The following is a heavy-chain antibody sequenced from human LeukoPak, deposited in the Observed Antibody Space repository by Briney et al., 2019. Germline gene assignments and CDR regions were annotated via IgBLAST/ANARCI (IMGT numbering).Heavy chain of an antibody. CDR2: ISAYNGNT. V-gene: IGHV1-18*01. CDR1: GYTFTSYG. J-gene: IGHJ6*03. Sequence: ASVKGSCKASGYTFTSYGISWVRQAPGQGLEWMGWISAYNGNTNYAQKLQGRVTMTTDTSTSTAYMELRSLRSDDTAVYYCARCPITMVRGVYRMYYYYYMDVWGKGTTVTVSS. D-gene: IGHD3-10*01. CDR3: ARCPITMVRGVYRMYYYYYMDV.